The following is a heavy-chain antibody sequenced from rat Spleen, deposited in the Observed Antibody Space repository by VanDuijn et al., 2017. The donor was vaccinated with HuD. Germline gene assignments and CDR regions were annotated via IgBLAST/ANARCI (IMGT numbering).Heavy chain of an antibody. CDR3: ARDRGITMMVPLMDA. D-gene: IGHD1-12*03. V-gene: IGHV2-43*01. CDR2: IWTGGST. CDR1: GFSLTSYL. J-gene: IGHJ4*01. Sequence: QVPLKESGPGLVQPSQTLSLTCTVSGFSLTSYLVSWVRQPPGKGLEWMGVIWTGGSTAYNSLLKSRLSISRDISKSQVFLKMNSLQTEDTATYYCARDRGITMMVPLMDAWGQGASVTVSS.